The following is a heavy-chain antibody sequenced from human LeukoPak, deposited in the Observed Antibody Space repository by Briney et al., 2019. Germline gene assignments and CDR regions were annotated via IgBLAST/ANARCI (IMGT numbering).Heavy chain of an antibody. Sequence: PSETLSLTCTVSGGSISSGSYFWSWIRQPAGKGLEWIASIRHDGHTYYNPSLKSQVSISVDMSRNQFSLKLNSLTAADTAVYYCARQVATKGEWAFDVWGQGTMVTVSS. D-gene: IGHD5-12*01. CDR1: GGSISSGSYF. CDR3: ARQVATKGEWAFDV. CDR2: IRHDGHT. J-gene: IGHJ3*01. V-gene: IGHV4-39*07.